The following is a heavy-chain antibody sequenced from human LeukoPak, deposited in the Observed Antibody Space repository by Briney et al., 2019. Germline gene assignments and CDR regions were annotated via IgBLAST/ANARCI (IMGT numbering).Heavy chain of an antibody. CDR3: AREDKLAVGY. CDR1: GGSISSYY. CDR2: IYYSGST. Sequence: SETLSLTCTVSGGSISSYYWSWIRQPPGKGLEWIGYIYYSGSTNYNPSLKSRVTMSVNTSKNQFSLKLSSVTAADTAVYYCAREDKLAVGYWGQGTLVTVSS. J-gene: IGHJ4*02. D-gene: IGHD1-26*01. V-gene: IGHV4-59*12.